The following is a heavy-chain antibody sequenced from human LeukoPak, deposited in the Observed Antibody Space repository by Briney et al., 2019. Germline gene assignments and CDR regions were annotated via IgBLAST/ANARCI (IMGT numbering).Heavy chain of an antibody. D-gene: IGHD3-3*01. V-gene: IGHV3-48*01. CDR2: ISSSSSTI. Sequence: GGSLRLSCAASGFTFGTYSMTWVRQAPGKGLEWISYISSSSSTIYYTGSVKGRFTISRDNSKNTLYLQMNSLRADDTAVYYCARVPDFGVGYYYYYMDVWGKGTTVTVSS. CDR3: ARVPDFGVGYYYYYMDV. J-gene: IGHJ6*03. CDR1: GFTFGTYS.